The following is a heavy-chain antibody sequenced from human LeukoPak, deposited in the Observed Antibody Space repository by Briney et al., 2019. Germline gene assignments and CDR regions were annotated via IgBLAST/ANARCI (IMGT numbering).Heavy chain of an antibody. CDR2: ISGSGGST. J-gene: IGHJ4*02. Sequence: GGSLRLSCAASGFTFSSYAMSWVRQAPGKGLEWVSAISGSGGSTYYADSVKGWFTISRDNSKNTLYLQMNSLRAEDTAVYYCAKKRAVAGTGYYFDYWGQGTLVTVSS. V-gene: IGHV3-23*01. CDR3: AKKRAVAGTGYYFDY. D-gene: IGHD6-19*01. CDR1: GFTFSSYA.